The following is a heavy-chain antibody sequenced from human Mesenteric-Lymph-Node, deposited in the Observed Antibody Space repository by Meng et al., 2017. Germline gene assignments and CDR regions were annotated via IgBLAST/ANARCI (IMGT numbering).Heavy chain of an antibody. CDR1: VFTFSSYW. CDR2: IKSDGSNI. J-gene: IGHJ4*02. D-gene: IGHD6-19*01. Sequence: LVGSGGGVVQPGGSLRRSCAGSVFTFSSYWMHWVRQAPGKGLECVSRIKSDGSNINYADSVMGRFTISRDNAKNTMYLQINSLRAEDTAVYYCANKRISVAGIENWGRGTLVTVSS. CDR3: ANKRISVAGIEN. V-gene: IGHV3-74*02.